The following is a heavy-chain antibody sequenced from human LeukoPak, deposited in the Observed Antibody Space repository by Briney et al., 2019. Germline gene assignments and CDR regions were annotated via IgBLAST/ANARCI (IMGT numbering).Heavy chain of an antibody. Sequence: GSVKVSCKASGYTFTGYYMHWVRQAPGQGLEWMGWINPNSGGTNYAQKFQGRVTMTRDTSISTAYMELSRLRSDDTAVYYCARPGSGSYYPWFDPWGQGTLVTVSS. J-gene: IGHJ5*02. CDR3: ARPGSGSYYPWFDP. D-gene: IGHD1-26*01. CDR2: INPNSGGT. CDR1: GYTFTGYY. V-gene: IGHV1-2*02.